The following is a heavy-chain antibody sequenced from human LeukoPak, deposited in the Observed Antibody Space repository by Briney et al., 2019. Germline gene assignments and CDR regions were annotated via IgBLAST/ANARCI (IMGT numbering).Heavy chain of an antibody. J-gene: IGHJ5*02. CDR1: GYSISSGYY. Sequence: SETLSLTCTVSGYSISSGYYWRWIRQHPGKGLEWIGYIYYSGSTYYNPSLKSRVTISVDTSKNQFSLKLSSVTAADTAVYYCARAYSSSWDQGWFDPWGQGTLVTVSS. CDR3: ARAYSSSWDQGWFDP. CDR2: IYYSGST. D-gene: IGHD6-13*01. V-gene: IGHV4-31*03.